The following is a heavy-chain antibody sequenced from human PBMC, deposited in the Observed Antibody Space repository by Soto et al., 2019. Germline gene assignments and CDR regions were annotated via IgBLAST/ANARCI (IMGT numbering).Heavy chain of an antibody. D-gene: IGHD3-22*01. J-gene: IGHJ4*02. CDR3: ARVYYCDSSGYYGYYFDY. V-gene: IGHV4-39*01. Sequence: SETLSLTCTVSGGSISSSSYYWGWIRQPPGKGLEWIGSIYYSGSTYYNPSLKSRVTISVDTSKNQFSLKLSSVTAADTAVYYCARVYYCDSSGYYGYYFDYWGQGTLVTVSS. CDR2: IYYSGST. CDR1: GGSISSSSYY.